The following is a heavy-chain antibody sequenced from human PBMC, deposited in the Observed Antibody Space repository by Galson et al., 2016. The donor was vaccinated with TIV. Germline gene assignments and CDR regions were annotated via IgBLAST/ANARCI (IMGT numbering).Heavy chain of an antibody. CDR1: GFTFSSYG. J-gene: IGHJ4*02. CDR3: AREFRDYYFDY. Sequence: SLRLSCATSGFTFSSYGMHWVRQAPGKGLEWVAGMWLDGSHEKYADSMKGRVAISRDNSKKTLFLQMNSIRYEDTAVYYCAREFRDYYFDYWGQGTLVTVSS. D-gene: IGHD2-21*01. V-gene: IGHV3-33*01. CDR2: MWLDGSHE.